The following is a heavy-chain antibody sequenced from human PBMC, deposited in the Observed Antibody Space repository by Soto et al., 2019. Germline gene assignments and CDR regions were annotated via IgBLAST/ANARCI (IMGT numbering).Heavy chain of an antibody. CDR3: ARDTAAAGYYYYYMDV. V-gene: IGHV3-74*01. J-gene: IGHJ6*03. CDR2: INRDGSST. CDR1: GFTFSSYW. D-gene: IGHD6-13*01. Sequence: TGGSLRLSCAASGFTFSSYWMHWVRRAPGKGLVWVSRINRDGSSTSNADSVKGRFTISRDNAKNTLYLQMNSLRAEDTAVYYCARDTAAAGYYYYYMDVWGKGTTVTVSS.